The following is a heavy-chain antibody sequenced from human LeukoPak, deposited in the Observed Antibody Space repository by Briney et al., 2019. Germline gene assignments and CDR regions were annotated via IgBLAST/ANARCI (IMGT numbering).Heavy chain of an antibody. D-gene: IGHD6-25*01. J-gene: IGHJ4*02. CDR3: TTRRQDGC. V-gene: IGHV3-15*01. Sequence: WVRQAPGKGLEWVGRIKSKIDGGTIDYAAPVKGRFTISRDDSRNTLYLQMNSLKTEDTAVYYCTTRRQDGCWGQGTLVTVS. CDR2: IKSKIDGGTI.